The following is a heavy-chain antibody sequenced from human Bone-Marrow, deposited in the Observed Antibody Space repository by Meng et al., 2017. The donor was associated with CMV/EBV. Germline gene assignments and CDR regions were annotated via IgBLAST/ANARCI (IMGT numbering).Heavy chain of an antibody. D-gene: IGHD6-13*01. J-gene: IGHJ4*02. CDR1: GFTFSSYG. V-gene: IGHV3-30*02. CDR2: IRYDGSNK. CDR3: ARSHPRSWHY. Sequence: GESLKISCAASGFTFSSYGMHWVRQAPGKGLEWVAFIRYDGSNKYYADSVKGRFTISRDNSKNTLYLQMNSLRAEDTAVYYCARSHPRSWHYWGQGTLVTVSS.